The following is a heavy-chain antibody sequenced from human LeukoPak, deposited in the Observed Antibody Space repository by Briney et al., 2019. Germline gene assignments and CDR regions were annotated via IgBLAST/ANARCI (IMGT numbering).Heavy chain of an antibody. V-gene: IGHV1-46*01. Sequence: ASVKVSCKASGYTFTSYYMHWVRQAPGQGLEWMGIINPGGAYTSYAQKFQGRVTMTRDTSTSTIYMELSSLKSEDTAVYYCARRGYSYGHYYFDYWGQGTLVTVSS. D-gene: IGHD5-18*01. J-gene: IGHJ4*02. CDR3: ARRGYSYGHYYFDY. CDR1: GYTFTSYY. CDR2: INPGGAYT.